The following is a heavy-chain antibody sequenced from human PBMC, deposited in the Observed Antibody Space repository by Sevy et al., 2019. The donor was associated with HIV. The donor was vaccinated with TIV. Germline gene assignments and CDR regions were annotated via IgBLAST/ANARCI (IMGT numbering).Heavy chain of an antibody. V-gene: IGHV4-59*01. CDR2: IYYSGST. CDR1: GGTISSYY. J-gene: IGHJ4*02. D-gene: IGHD5-18*01. Sequence: SETLSLTCTVSGGTISSYYWSWIRQPPGKGLEWIGYIYYSGSTNYNPSLKSRVTISVDMSKNLFSLKLSSVTAADTAVYYCARGQVGGYSYGFFDYWGQGTLVTVSS. CDR3: ARGQVGGYSYGFFDY.